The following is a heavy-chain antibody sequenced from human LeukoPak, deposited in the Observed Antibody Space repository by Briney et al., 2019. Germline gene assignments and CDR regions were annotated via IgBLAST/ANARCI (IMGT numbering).Heavy chain of an antibody. CDR3: AKFSDYSNPLDY. CDR2: IRYDGSNK. Sequence: GGSLRLSCAASGFTFSSYGMHWVRQAPGKGLEWVAFIRYDGSNKYCADSVKGRFTISRDNSKNTLYLQMNSLRAEDTAVYYCAKFSDYSNPLDYWDQGTLVTVSS. J-gene: IGHJ4*02. V-gene: IGHV3-30*02. D-gene: IGHD4-11*01. CDR1: GFTFSSYG.